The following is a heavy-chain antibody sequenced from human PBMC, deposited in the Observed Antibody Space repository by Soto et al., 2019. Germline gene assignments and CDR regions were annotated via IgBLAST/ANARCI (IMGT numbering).Heavy chain of an antibody. Sequence: SQTLSLTCAISGDSVSSNSAAWNWIRQSPSRGLEWLGRTYYRSKWYNDYAVSVKSRITINPDTSKNQFSLQLNSVTPEDTAVYYCAREGYCSSTSCYSYYYYYYGMDVWGPGTTVTVSS. CDR3: AREGYCSSTSCYSYYYYYYGMDV. V-gene: IGHV6-1*01. CDR1: GDSVSSNSAA. CDR2: TYYRSKWYN. J-gene: IGHJ6*02. D-gene: IGHD2-2*01.